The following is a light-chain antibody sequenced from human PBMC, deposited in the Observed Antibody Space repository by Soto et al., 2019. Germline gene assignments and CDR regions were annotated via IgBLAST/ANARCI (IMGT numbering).Light chain of an antibody. Sequence: DIVMTQSPNSLAVSLGERATIHCKSSQIVYHSSNNKNYLAWYQQKPGQPPKLLIYWSSKRATGIPDRFSGSGSGTDFTLTISRLEPEDFAVYCCQQYGSSPRTFGQGTKVDIK. CDR1: QIVYHSSNNKNY. V-gene: IGKV4-1*01. CDR3: QQYGSSPRT. CDR2: WSS. J-gene: IGKJ1*01.